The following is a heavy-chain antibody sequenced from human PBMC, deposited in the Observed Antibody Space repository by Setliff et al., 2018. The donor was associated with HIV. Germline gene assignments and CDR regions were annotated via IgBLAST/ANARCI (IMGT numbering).Heavy chain of an antibody. CDR1: GYTISAHG. CDR3: ARESACSSTSCPKVLDY. V-gene: IGHV1-18*01. D-gene: IGHD2-2*01. Sequence: ASVKVSCKASGYTISAHGVSWVRHVPGHGLEWMGWISGDNGNTNYAQKFQGRVTITTDESTSTAYMELSSLRSEDTAVYYCARESACSSTSCPKVLDYWGQGTLVTVSS. CDR2: ISGDNGNT. J-gene: IGHJ4*02.